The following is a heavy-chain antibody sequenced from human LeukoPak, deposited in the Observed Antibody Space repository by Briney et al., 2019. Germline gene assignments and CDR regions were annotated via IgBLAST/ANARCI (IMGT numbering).Heavy chain of an antibody. CDR2: ISAYNGNT. Sequence: ASVKVSCKASGYTFTSYGISWVRQAPGQGLEWMGWISAYNGNTNYAQKLQGRVTMTTETSTSTAYMALRSLRSEDTAVYYCAKGAIFGVTTRGYGMDVWGQGTSVTVSS. V-gene: IGHV1-18*01. CDR1: GYTFTSYG. J-gene: IGHJ6*02. D-gene: IGHD3-3*01. CDR3: AKGAIFGVTTRGYGMDV.